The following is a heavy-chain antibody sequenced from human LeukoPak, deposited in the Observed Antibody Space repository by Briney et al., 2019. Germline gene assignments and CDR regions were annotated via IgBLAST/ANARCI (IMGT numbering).Heavy chain of an antibody. CDR3: AKDRDTGSGSYYTAGFDY. Sequence: PGGSLRLSCSASGFTFSTYAMSWVRQAPGKGLEWVSGISGSGGSTNYADSVKGRFTISRDISKNTLYLQMNSLRAEDTAVYYCAKDRDTGSGSYYTAGFDYWGQGTLVTVSS. D-gene: IGHD3-10*01. J-gene: IGHJ4*02. CDR2: ISGSGGST. CDR1: GFTFSTYA. V-gene: IGHV3-23*01.